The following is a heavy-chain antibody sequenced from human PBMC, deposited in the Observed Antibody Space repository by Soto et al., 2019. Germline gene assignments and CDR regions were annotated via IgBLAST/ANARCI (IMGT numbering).Heavy chain of an antibody. Sequence: PGGSLGLACASSEFTFDKYYMTWVRQAPGKGPEWVANIKPDGSEQYYVDSVKGRFTIARDNANNALYLQMNSLRAEDTAVYFCARGNWNYYYGFDVWGQGTTVTVSS. D-gene: IGHD1-20*01. CDR3: ARGNWNYYYGFDV. CDR2: IKPDGSEQ. CDR1: EFTFDKYY. J-gene: IGHJ6*02. V-gene: IGHV3-7*01.